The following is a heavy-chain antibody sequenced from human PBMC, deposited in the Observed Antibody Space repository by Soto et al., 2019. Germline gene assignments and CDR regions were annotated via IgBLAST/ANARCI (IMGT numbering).Heavy chain of an antibody. V-gene: IGHV4-31*03. Sequence: QVQLQESGPGLVKPSQTLSLTCTVSGGSISSGGYYWSWIRQHPGKGLEWIGYIYYSGSTYYNPSLKSRVTISVDTSKNQFSLKLSSVTAADTGVYYCARGSGAGGRSGMNWYFDLWGRGTLVTVSS. CDR1: GGSISSGGYY. D-gene: IGHD1-26*01. CDR2: IYYSGST. J-gene: IGHJ2*01. CDR3: ARGSGAGGRSGMNWYFDL.